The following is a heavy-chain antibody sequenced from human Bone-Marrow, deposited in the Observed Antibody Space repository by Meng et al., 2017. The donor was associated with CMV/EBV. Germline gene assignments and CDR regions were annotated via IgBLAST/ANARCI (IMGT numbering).Heavy chain of an antibody. D-gene: IGHD3-10*01. CDR3: AKGLRRSEKVLLWFGGIFQTDY. J-gene: IGHJ4*02. Sequence: GGSLRLSCAGSGFIFSTYVMSWVRQAPRKGLEWLSVISGGGETTYYEASVKGRFTISRDNSKNTLYLQMNSLRAEDTAVYYCAKGLRRSEKVLLWFGGIFQTDYWGQGTLVTVSS. CDR1: GFIFSTYV. CDR2: ISGGGETT. V-gene: IGHV3-23*01.